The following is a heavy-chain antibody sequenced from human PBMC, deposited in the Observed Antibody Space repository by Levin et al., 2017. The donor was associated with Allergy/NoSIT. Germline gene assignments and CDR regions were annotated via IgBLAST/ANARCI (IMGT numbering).Heavy chain of an antibody. CDR3: AKRTAGTILLPNWFDP. V-gene: IGHV3-23*01. J-gene: IGHJ5*02. CDR2: ISGSGGST. Sequence: RGESLKISCAASGFTFSSYAMSWVRQAPGKGLEWVSAISGSGGSTYYADSVKGRFTISRDNSKNTLYLQMNSLRAEDTAVYYCAKRTAGTILLPNWFDPWGQGTLVTVSS. CDR1: GFTFSSYA. D-gene: IGHD1-7*01.